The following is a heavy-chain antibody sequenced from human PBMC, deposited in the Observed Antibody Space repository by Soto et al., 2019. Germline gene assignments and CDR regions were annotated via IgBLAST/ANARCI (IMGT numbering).Heavy chain of an antibody. CDR1: GGSISSSSYY. Sequence: PSETLSLTCTVSGGSISSSSYYWGWIRQPPGKGLEWIGSIYYSGSTYYNPSLKSRVTISVDTSKNQFSLKLSTVTAADTAVYYCARNYWNYEYYYYFYGMDVWGQGTTVTVSS. D-gene: IGHD1-7*01. CDR3: ARNYWNYEYYYYFYGMDV. CDR2: IYYSGST. V-gene: IGHV4-39*01. J-gene: IGHJ6*02.